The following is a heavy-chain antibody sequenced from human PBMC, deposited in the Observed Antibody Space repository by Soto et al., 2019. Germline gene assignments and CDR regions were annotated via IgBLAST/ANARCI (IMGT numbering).Heavy chain of an antibody. Sequence: GGSRRLSCAASRFTFSSYAMSWVRQAPGKGLEWVSAISGSGGSTYYADSVMRRFTISREYSKNTLYLQMNSLRAEDTAVYYCARDLLYCTNGVCYPDYYYGMDDWGQGTTVTVSS. CDR3: ARDLLYCTNGVCYPDYYYGMDD. V-gene: IGHV3-23*01. J-gene: IGHJ6*01. CDR1: RFTFSSYA. CDR2: ISGSGGST. D-gene: IGHD2-8*01.